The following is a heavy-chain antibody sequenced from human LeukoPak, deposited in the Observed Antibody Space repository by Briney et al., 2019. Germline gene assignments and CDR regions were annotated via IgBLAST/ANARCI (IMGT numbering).Heavy chain of an antibody. Sequence: GRSLRLSCAASKFTFSNYAMSWVRQAPGKGLEWVSAISGSGTSIYYADSVKGRFTISRDNSKNTLYLQMNSLRAEDTAVYYCATRGNMDTATYAFDIWGPGTMVTVSS. D-gene: IGHD5-18*01. V-gene: IGHV3-23*01. CDR1: KFTFSNYA. CDR2: ISGSGTSI. J-gene: IGHJ3*02. CDR3: ATRGNMDTATYAFDI.